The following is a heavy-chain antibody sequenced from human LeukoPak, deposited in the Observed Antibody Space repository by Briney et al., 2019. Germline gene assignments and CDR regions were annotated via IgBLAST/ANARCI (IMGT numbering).Heavy chain of an antibody. V-gene: IGHV3-7*01. CDR2: IKQDGSEK. Sequence: GGSLRLSCTASGFTFSNYAMYWVRQAPGKGLEWVANIKQDGSEKYYVDSVKGRFTISRDNAKNSLYLQMSSLRAEDTAVYYCARLSAYSGSYGDYFDYWGQGTLVTVSS. CDR3: ARLSAYSGSYGDYFDY. D-gene: IGHD1-26*01. CDR1: GFTFSNYA. J-gene: IGHJ4*02.